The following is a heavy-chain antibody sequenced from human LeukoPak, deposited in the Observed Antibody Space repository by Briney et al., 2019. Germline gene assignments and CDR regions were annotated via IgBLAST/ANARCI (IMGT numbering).Heavy chain of an antibody. CDR3: ARLMMGAFDI. CDR2: IYYSGST. V-gene: IGHV4-39*01. J-gene: IGHJ3*02. D-gene: IGHD3-16*01. Sequence: PSETLSLTCTVSGGSISSSSYYWGWIRQPPGKGLERIGSIYYSGSTYYNPSLKSRVTISVDTSKNQFSLKLSSVTAADTAVYYCARLMMGAFDIWGQGTMVTVSS. CDR1: GGSISSSSYY.